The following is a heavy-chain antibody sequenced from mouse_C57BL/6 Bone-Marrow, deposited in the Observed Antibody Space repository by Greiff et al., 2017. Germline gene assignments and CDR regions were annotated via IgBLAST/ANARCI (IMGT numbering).Heavy chain of an antibody. CDR2: IYPGDGDT. V-gene: IGHV1-80*01. CDR1: GYAFSSYW. CDR3: ARSGITTVVPYAMDY. Sequence: VQLQQSGAELVKPGASVKISCKASGYAFSSYWMNWVKQRPGKGLEWIGQIYPGDGDTNYNGKFKGKATLTADKSSSTAYMQLSSLTSEVSAVYCCARSGITTVVPYAMDYWGQGTSVTVSS. D-gene: IGHD1-1*01. J-gene: IGHJ4*01.